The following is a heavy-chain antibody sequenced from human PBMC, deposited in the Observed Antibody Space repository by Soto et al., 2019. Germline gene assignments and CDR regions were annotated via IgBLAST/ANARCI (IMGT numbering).Heavy chain of an antibody. J-gene: IGHJ6*02. Sequence: GGSLRLSCAFSGFTFDDHYIDWVRQAPGKGLEWVALMSYDGSNKYYADSVKGRFTISRDNSKNTLYLQMNSLRAEDTAVYYCAKRRADNYDILTGYYYYYGMDVWGQGTTVTVSS. V-gene: IGHV3-30*18. CDR1: GFTFDDHY. CDR2: MSYDGSNK. CDR3: AKRRADNYDILTGYYYYYGMDV. D-gene: IGHD3-9*01.